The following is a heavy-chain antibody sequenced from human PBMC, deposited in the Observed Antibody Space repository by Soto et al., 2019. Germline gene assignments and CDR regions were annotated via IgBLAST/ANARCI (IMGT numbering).Heavy chain of an antibody. D-gene: IGHD4-17*01. CDR3: ASYGDYVGCFDY. V-gene: IGHV3-23*01. CDR2: VSGSGGGT. Sequence: EVQLLESGGGLVQPGGSLRLSCAASGFTFSSYAMSWVRQAPGKGLEWVSAVSGSGGGTYYAASVKGRFTISRDNSKNTLYLQMNSVRAEATAVYYCASYGDYVGCFDYWGQGTLVTVCS. J-gene: IGHJ4*02. CDR1: GFTFSSYA.